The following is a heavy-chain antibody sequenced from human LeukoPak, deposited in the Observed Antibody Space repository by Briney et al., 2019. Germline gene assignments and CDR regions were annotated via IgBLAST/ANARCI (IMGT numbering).Heavy chain of an antibody. CDR3: ARDQRPAPRATHGDYNWFDP. CDR1: GFTFSSYE. CDR2: ISSSGSTI. V-gene: IGHV3-48*03. J-gene: IGHJ5*02. D-gene: IGHD3-10*01. Sequence: PGGSLRLSCAASGFTFSSYEMNWVRQAPGKGLEWVSYISSSGSTIYYADSVKGRFTISRDNAKNSLYLQMNSLRAEDTAVYYCARDQRPAPRATHGDYNWFDPWGQGTLVTVSS.